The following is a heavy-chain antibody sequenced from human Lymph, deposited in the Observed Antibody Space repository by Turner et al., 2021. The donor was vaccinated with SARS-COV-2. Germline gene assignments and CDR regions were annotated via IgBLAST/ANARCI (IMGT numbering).Heavy chain of an antibody. D-gene: IGHD6-19*01. J-gene: IGHJ4*02. CDR2: ISVYNGNT. Sequence: QVQLVQSGAEVKKPGASVKVSCKASGYTFTSYGISWVRLAPGQGLEWMGWISVYNGNTNYAQKLQGRVTMTTDTSTSTAYMELRSLRSDDTAVYYCARFTASIEVTGRYFDYWGQGTLVTVSS. V-gene: IGHV1-18*01. CDR3: ARFTASIEVTGRYFDY. CDR1: GYTFTSYG.